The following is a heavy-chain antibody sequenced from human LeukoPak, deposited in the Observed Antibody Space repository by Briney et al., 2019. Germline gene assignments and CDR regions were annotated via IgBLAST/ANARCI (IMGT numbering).Heavy chain of an antibody. CDR1: GYTFIGYY. V-gene: IGHV1-2*02. CDR2: INPNSGGT. Sequence: ASVKVPCKASGYTFIGYYMHWVRQAPGQGLEWMGWINPNSGGTNYAQKFQGRVTMTRDTSISTAYMELSRLRSDDTAVYYCARDVTGDQSWFFDLWGRGTLVTVSS. D-gene: IGHD7-27*01. J-gene: IGHJ2*01. CDR3: ARDVTGDQSWFFDL.